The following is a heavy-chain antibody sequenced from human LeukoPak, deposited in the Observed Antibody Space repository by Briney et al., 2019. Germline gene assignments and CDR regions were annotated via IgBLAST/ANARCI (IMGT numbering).Heavy chain of an antibody. CDR3: ARGIAARRGRFDP. V-gene: IGHV4-39*07. Sequence: SETLSLTCTVSGGSISSSSYYWGWIRQPPGKGLEWIGSIYYSGSTNYNPSLKSRVTISVDTSKNQFSLKLSSVTAADTAVYYCARGIAARRGRFDPWGQGTLVTVSS. CDR1: GGSISSSSYY. CDR2: IYYSGST. D-gene: IGHD6-6*01. J-gene: IGHJ5*02.